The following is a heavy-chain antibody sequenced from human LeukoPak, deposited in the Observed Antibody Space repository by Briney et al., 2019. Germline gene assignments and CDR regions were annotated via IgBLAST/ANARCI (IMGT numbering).Heavy chain of an antibody. V-gene: IGHV4-61*02. D-gene: IGHD2-15*01. CDR2: IYTSGST. J-gene: IGHJ3*02. CDR3: ARVLRAFDI. Sequence: SQTLSLTCTVSGGSISSGSYYWSWIRQPAGKGLEWIGRIYTSGSTNYNPSFKSRVTISVDTSKNQFSLKLSSVTAADTAVYYCARVLRAFDIWGQGTMVTVSS. CDR1: GGSISSGSYY.